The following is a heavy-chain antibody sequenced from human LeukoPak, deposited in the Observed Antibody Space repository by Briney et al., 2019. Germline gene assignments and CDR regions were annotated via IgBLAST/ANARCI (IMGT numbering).Heavy chain of an antibody. V-gene: IGHV4-30-2*01. CDR1: GGSISSGGYS. D-gene: IGHD4-17*01. J-gene: IGHJ4*02. Sequence: SETLSLTCAVSGGSISSGGYSWSWIRQPPGKGLEWIGYIYHSGSTYYNPSLKSRVTISVDRSKNQFSLKLSSVTAADTAVYYCARDLDGDYALGYWGQGTLVTVSS. CDR2: IYHSGST. CDR3: ARDLDGDYALGY.